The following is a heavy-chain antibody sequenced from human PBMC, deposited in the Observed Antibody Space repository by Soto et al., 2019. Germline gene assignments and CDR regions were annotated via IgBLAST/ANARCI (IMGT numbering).Heavy chain of an antibody. J-gene: IGHJ5*02. D-gene: IGHD6-13*01. CDR3: AKSIAEGLGWFDP. CDR1: GFTFSSYA. CDR2: ITGSGGST. Sequence: GGSLRLSCAASGFTFSSYAMSWVRQAPGKGLEWVSSITGSGGSTYYADSVKGRFTISRDISKNTLFVQMNSLRAEDTAVYYCAKSIAEGLGWFDPWGQGTLVTVSS. V-gene: IGHV3-23*01.